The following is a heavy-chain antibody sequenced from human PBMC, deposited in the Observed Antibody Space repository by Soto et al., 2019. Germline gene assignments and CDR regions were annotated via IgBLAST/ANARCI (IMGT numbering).Heavy chain of an antibody. CDR1: GFTFSSYD. Sequence: TGGSLRLSCAASGFTFSSYDMHWVRQATGKGLEWVSAIGTAGDTYYPGSVKGRFTISRENAKNSLYLQMNSLRAEDTAVYYCARALGGYNSYYHGMDVWGQGTTVTVSS. J-gene: IGHJ6*02. D-gene: IGHD6-25*01. CDR2: IGTAGDT. V-gene: IGHV3-13*01. CDR3: ARALGGYNSYYHGMDV.